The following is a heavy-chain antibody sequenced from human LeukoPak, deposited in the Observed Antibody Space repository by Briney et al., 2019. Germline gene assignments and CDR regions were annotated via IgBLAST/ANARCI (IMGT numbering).Heavy chain of an antibody. CDR1: GFTFSSYA. J-gene: IGHJ4*02. D-gene: IGHD3-22*01. CDR2: IKQDGSEK. Sequence: PGGSLRLSCAASGFTFSSYAMSWVRQAPGKGLEWVANIKQDGSEKYYVDSVKGRFTISRDNAKNSLYLQMNSLRAEDTAVYYCARMYRVVVITSLGYWGQGTLVTVSS. CDR3: ARMYRVVVITSLGY. V-gene: IGHV3-7*01.